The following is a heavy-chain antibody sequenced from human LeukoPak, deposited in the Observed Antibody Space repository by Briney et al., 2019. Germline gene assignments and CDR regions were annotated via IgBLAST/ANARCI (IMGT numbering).Heavy chain of an antibody. D-gene: IGHD6-13*01. J-gene: IGHJ4*02. CDR2: ISGSGGST. Sequence: PGGSLRLSCAASGFTFSSYAMSWVRRAPGKGLEWVSAISGSGGSTYYADSVKGRFTISRDNSKNTLYLQMNGLRAEDTAVYYCAKSDSPYSSSWYPWGYWGQGTLVTVSS. V-gene: IGHV3-23*01. CDR1: GFTFSSYA. CDR3: AKSDSPYSSSWYPWGY.